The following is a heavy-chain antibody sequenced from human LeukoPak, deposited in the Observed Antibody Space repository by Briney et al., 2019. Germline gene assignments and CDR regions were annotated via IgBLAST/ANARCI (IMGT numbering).Heavy chain of an antibody. CDR3: AKDYGDYRYYFDH. J-gene: IGHJ4*02. D-gene: IGHD4-17*01. CDR2: ISGSGGST. V-gene: IGHV3-23*01. Sequence: TGGSLRLSCAASGFTFSSYAMSWVRQAPGKGLEWVSAISGSGGSTYYADSVKGRFTISRDNSKNTLYLQMNSLRAEDTAVYYCAKDYGDYRYYFDHWGQGTLVTVSS. CDR1: GFTFSSYA.